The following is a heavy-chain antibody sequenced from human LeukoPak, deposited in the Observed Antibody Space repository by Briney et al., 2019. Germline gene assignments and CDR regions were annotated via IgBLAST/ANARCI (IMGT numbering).Heavy chain of an antibody. D-gene: IGHD2-15*01. CDR1: GFSFSDYY. CDR2: IRNKANRYTT. Sequence: QPGGSLRLSCAASGFSFSDYYMDWVRQAPGKGLEWVGRIRNKANRYTTEYAASVKGRFTISRDDSKKSLYLQMNSLKTEDTAVFYCARAGYCSGGSCYDAFHVWGRGTMVTVSS. V-gene: IGHV3-72*01. CDR3: ARAGYCSGGSCYDAFHV. J-gene: IGHJ3*01.